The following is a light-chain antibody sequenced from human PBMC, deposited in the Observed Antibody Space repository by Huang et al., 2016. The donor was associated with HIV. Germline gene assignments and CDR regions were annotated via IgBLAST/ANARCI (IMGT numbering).Light chain of an antibody. CDR1: QSVLYSANKKHLPMNC. J-gene: IGKJ1*01. Sequence: DIVMTQSPDSLAVPLCERATISCVSSQSVLYSANKKHLPMNCLAWYQKTPGQPPKLLIYWASSRASGVPDRVSGSGSGTDFTLTISSLQAEDVAVYYCQQHYSTPWTFGQGTKVEIK. CDR2: WAS. CDR3: QQHYSTPWT. V-gene: IGKV4-1*01.